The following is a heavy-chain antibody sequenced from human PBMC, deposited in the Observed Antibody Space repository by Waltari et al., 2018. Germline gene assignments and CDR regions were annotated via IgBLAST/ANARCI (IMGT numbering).Heavy chain of an antibody. CDR1: GFTFSSYW. V-gene: IGHV3-7*01. Sequence: EVQLVESGGGLVQPGRSLRLSCAASGFTFSSYWMSWVRQAPGKGLEWVANIKQDGSEKYYVDSVKGRFTISRDNAKNSLYLQMNSLRAEDTAVYYCARDRPGGDGYSAFDYWGQGTLVTVSS. CDR3: ARDRPGGDGYSAFDY. J-gene: IGHJ4*02. CDR2: IKQDGSEK. D-gene: IGHD2-15*01.